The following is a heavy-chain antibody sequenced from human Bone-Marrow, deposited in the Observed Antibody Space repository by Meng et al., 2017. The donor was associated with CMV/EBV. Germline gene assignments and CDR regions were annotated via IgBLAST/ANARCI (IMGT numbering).Heavy chain of an antibody. Sequence: SENLSLSCTVSGGSISSSSYYWGWIRQPPGKGLEWIGSIYYSGNTYYNPSLNSRLTISVDTSKNQFSLKLSSVTAADTAVYYCARADGDYAGWFDPWGQGTLVTVSS. CDR2: IYYSGNT. CDR1: GGSISSSSYY. V-gene: IGHV4-39*07. D-gene: IGHD4-17*01. CDR3: ARADGDYAGWFDP. J-gene: IGHJ5*02.